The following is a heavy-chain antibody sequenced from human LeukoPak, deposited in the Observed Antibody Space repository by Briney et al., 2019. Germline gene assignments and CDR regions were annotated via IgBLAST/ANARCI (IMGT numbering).Heavy chain of an antibody. CDR2: ISGSGGST. CDR1: GFTFSSYA. Sequence: GGSLRLSCAASGFTFSSYAMSWVRQAPGKGLEWVSAISGSGGSTYYADSVKGRFTISRDNSKNTLYLQMNSLRAEDTAVYYCAGGLVVVPAALPYYFDYWGQGTLVTVSS. CDR3: AGGLVVVPAALPYYFDY. D-gene: IGHD2-2*02. V-gene: IGHV3-23*01. J-gene: IGHJ4*02.